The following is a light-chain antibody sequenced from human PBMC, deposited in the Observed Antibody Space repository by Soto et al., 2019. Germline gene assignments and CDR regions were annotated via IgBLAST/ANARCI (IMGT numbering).Light chain of an antibody. J-gene: IGKJ1*01. CDR1: QSLLYSDGNTY. V-gene: IGKV2-30*01. Sequence: DVVMTQSPLSLPVTLGQPASISCRSSQSLLYSDGNTYLSWFQQRPGQSPRRLIYKVSNRDAGVPDRFSGSGSGTDFTLKISRVEAEDVRVYYCLQGTYSPPRPFGQGTQVEI. CDR3: LQGTYSPPRP. CDR2: KVS.